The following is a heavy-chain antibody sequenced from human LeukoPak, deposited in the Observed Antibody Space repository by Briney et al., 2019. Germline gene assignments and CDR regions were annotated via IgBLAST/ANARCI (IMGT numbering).Heavy chain of an antibody. Sequence: SETLSLTCTVSGGSISSHYWSWIRQPPGKGLEWIGYIYYSGNTNYNPSLKSRVTISVDTSKNQFSLKLSSVTAADTAVYYCARSKYYFDSSGYYPWGQGTLVTVSS. J-gene: IGHJ4*02. CDR1: GGSISSHY. CDR2: IYYSGNT. D-gene: IGHD3-22*01. V-gene: IGHV4-59*11. CDR3: ARSKYYFDSSGYYP.